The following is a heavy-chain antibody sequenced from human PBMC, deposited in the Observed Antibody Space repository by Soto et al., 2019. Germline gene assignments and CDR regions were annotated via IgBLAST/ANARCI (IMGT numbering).Heavy chain of an antibody. D-gene: IGHD3-22*01. V-gene: IGHV1-18*01. Sequence: ASVKVSCKASGYTFTSYGISWVRQAPGQGLEWMGWISAYNGNTNYGQKLQGRVTMTTDTSTSTAYMELRSLRSDDTAVYYCARTTYYYDSSGYYDYFDYWGQGTLVTVSS. J-gene: IGHJ4*02. CDR2: ISAYNGNT. CDR3: ARTTYYYDSSGYYDYFDY. CDR1: GYTFTSYG.